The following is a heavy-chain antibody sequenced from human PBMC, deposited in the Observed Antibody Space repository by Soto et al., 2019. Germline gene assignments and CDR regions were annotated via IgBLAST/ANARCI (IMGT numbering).Heavy chain of an antibody. D-gene: IGHD2-15*01. CDR3: ARSLLNGASCYDY. CDR1: GFTFSSHW. V-gene: IGHV3-74*01. Sequence: EVQLVESGGGLVQPGGSLRLACAASGFTFSSHWMHWVRQVPGKGLVWVSRIKSDASIINYADSVKGRFTISRDNGKNTLYRQMNALRAEDTAVYYCARSLLNGASCYDYWGQGTLVSVSS. J-gene: IGHJ4*02. CDR2: IKSDASII.